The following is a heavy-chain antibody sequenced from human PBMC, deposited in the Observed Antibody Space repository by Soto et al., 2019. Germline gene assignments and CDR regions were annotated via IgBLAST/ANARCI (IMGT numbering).Heavy chain of an antibody. Sequence: QVQLVESGGGVVQPGRSLRLSCAASGFTFSSYAMHWVRQAPGKGLEWVAVISYDGSNKYYADSVKGRFTISRDNSKNTLYLQMNSLRAEDTAVYYCARDLGDCISTSCYLGWFDPWGQGTLVTVSS. D-gene: IGHD2-2*01. CDR3: ARDLGDCISTSCYLGWFDP. CDR2: ISYDGSNK. CDR1: GFTFSSYA. J-gene: IGHJ5*02. V-gene: IGHV3-30-3*01.